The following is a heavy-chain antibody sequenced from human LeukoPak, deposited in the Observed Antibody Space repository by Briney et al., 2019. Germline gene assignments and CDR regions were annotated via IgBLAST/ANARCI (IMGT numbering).Heavy chain of an antibody. CDR1: GYTFTGYY. J-gene: IGHJ4*02. Sequence: AASVKVSCKASGYTFTGYYMHWVRQAPGQGLEWMGWINPNSGGTNYAQKFQGRVTMTRDTSISTAYMELGRLRSDDTAVYYCARDHDFWSGYFYYWGQGTLVTVSS. V-gene: IGHV1-2*02. CDR3: ARDHDFWSGYFYY. CDR2: INPNSGGT. D-gene: IGHD3-3*01.